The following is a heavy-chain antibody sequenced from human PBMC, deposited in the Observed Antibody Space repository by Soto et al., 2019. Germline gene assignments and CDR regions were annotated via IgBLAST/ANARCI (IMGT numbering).Heavy chain of an antibody. V-gene: IGHV4-31*03. D-gene: IGHD2-21*01. Sequence: SETLSLTCSVSGAALNSGNYYWSWIRQVPGKGLEWIGHIYVTGAVDYNPSLRDRITISQDTSERQFSLNQRLVSAADTAVYYCARLRIATNNYKWFDPWGQGTLVTVS. CDR3: ARLRIATNNYKWFDP. CDR2: IYVTGAV. J-gene: IGHJ5*02. CDR1: GAALNSGNYY.